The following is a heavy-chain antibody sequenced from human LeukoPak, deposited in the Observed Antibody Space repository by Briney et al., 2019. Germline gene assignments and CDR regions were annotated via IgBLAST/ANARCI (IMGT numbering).Heavy chain of an antibody. CDR1: GFTFSSYW. CDR2: IKQDGSEK. CDR3: ARAGSYYYDSSGYRRIPGAFDI. D-gene: IGHD3-22*01. J-gene: IGHJ3*02. V-gene: IGHV3-7*01. Sequence: GGSLRLSCAASGFTFSSYWMSWVHQAPGKGLEWVANIKQDGSEKYYVDSVKGRFTISRDNAKNSLYLQMNSLRAEDTAVYYCARAGSYYYDSSGYRRIPGAFDIWGQGTMVTVSS.